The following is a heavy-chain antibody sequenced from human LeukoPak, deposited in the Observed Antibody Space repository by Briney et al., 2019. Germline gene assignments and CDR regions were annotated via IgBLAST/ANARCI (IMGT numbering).Heavy chain of an antibody. V-gene: IGHV3-23*01. CDR2: ISGSGGST. Sequence: GGSLRLSCAPSGFTFSSYAMRCLPHAPGRGLEWGSAISGSGGSTYYADSGKGRFTISRDKSKNTLYLQMNSLRAEDTAVYYCAKARYGDYVAPVGGPFDYWGQGTLVTVSS. CDR3: AKARYGDYVAPVGGPFDY. D-gene: IGHD4-17*01. J-gene: IGHJ4*02. CDR1: GFTFSSYA.